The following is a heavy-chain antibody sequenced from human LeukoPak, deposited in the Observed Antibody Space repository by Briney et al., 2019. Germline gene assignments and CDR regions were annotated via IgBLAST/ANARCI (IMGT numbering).Heavy chain of an antibody. CDR1: GYILTKLS. D-gene: IGHD1-26*01. J-gene: IGHJ4*02. CDR3: ATAEWELLRGAYFDY. Sequence: ASVKVSCKVSGYILTKLSLQWVRQAPGGGLEWMGGFDPEDRETIYARKFQGRVTMTEDTSTDTAYMELSSLRSEDTAVYYCATAEWELLRGAYFDYWGQGTLVTVSS. CDR2: FDPEDRET. V-gene: IGHV1-24*01.